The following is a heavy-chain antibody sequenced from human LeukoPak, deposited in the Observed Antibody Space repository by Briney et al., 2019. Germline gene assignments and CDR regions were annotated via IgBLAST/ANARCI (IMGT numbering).Heavy chain of an antibody. V-gene: IGHV4-59*01. J-gene: IGHJ5*02. D-gene: IGHD2-2*01. CDR2: IYYGGST. CDR1: GGSISSYY. Sequence: SETLSLTCTVSGGSISSYYWSWIRQRSGKGLEWIGYIYYGGSTNYNPSLKSRVTISVDTSKNQLSLKLSSVTAADTAVYYCARDIAPAATMGWFDPWGQGTLVTVSS. CDR3: ARDIAPAATMGWFDP.